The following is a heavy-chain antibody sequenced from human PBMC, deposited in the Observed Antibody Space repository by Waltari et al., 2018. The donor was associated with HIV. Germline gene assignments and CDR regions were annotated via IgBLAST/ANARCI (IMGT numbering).Heavy chain of an antibody. Sequence: QVQLAQSGAEVKKPWSSEKVSCTASGATFSAYGFTWVRQAPGQGLEWMGNSSPLSGTAIYAQRFQGRVTITADKSTNTVYMELSSLTSDDTAVYYCARKFLLQHYFDYWGQGTLVTVSS. D-gene: IGHD2-15*01. CDR1: GATFSAYG. V-gene: IGHV1-69*06. CDR3: ARKFLLQHYFDY. J-gene: IGHJ4*02. CDR2: SSPLSGTA.